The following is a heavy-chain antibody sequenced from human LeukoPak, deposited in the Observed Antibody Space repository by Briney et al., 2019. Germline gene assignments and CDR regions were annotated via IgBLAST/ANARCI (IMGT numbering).Heavy chain of an antibody. CDR3: AREGGTKYYFDY. CDR1: GRSISSYY. V-gene: IGHV4-59*08. CDR2: IYYSGST. J-gene: IGHJ4*02. Sequence: SETLSLTCPVSGRSISSYYWSWIRQPAGEGLAWIGYIYYSGSTNYNPSLKSRLTISVDPSKNQFSLKLSSVTAADTAVYYCAREGGTKYYFDYWGQGTLVTVSS. D-gene: IGHD1-7*01.